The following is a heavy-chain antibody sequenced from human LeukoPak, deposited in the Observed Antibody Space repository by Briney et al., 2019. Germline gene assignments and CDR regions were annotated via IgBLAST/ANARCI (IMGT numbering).Heavy chain of an antibody. Sequence: PGRSLRLSCAASGFTFSSYAMSWVRQAPGKGLEWVSAISGSGGSTYYADSVKGRFTISRDNSKNTLYLQMNSLRAEDTAVYYCAKYGSSGWYGYFDYWGQGTLVTVSS. CDR2: ISGSGGST. V-gene: IGHV3-23*01. CDR1: GFTFSSYA. D-gene: IGHD6-19*01. J-gene: IGHJ4*02. CDR3: AKYGSSGWYGYFDY.